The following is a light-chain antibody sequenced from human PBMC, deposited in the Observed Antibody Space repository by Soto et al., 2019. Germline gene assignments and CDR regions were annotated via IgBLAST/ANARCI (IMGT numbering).Light chain of an antibody. J-gene: IGKJ4*01. CDR1: QSIRTK. CDR2: GAS. CDR3: QEYNNWRPIT. Sequence: IVMTQSPATLSVSPGERATLSCRASQSIRTKLSCYQQKPVQAPRLLIYGASSRATGIPVRFSGSGSGTEFTLTITSLQSEDFAVYYCQEYNNWRPITFGGGTKVDIK. V-gene: IGKV3-15*01.